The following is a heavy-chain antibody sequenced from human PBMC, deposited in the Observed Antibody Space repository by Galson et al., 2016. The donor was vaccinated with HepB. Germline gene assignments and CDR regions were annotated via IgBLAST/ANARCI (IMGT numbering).Heavy chain of an antibody. V-gene: IGHV3-74*01. J-gene: IGHJ4*02. Sequence: SLRLSCAASGFTFSSYWMHWVRQAPGRGLVWVSRINGDGSSIDYADSVKGRFIISRDNAKNTLYLQMNSLRAEDTAVYFCARDLRYYGSGTYFYYYDYWGQGTLFTVSS. CDR3: ARDLRYYGSGTYFYYYDY. CDR1: GFTFSSYW. CDR2: INGDGSSI. D-gene: IGHD3-10*01.